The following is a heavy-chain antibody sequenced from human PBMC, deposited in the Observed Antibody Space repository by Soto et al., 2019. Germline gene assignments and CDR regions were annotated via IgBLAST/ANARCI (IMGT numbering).Heavy chain of an antibody. CDR1: GFTFSSYS. Sequence: GGSLRLSCAASGFTFSSYSMNWVRQAPGKGLEWVSYISSSSSTIYYTDSVKGRFTISRDNAKNSLYLQMNSLRAEDTAVYYCARLRGELTQRGYYYYYYLDVWGKGTTVTVSS. D-gene: IGHD3-16*01. CDR3: ARLRGELTQRGYYYYYYLDV. CDR2: ISSSSSTI. V-gene: IGHV3-48*04. J-gene: IGHJ6*03.